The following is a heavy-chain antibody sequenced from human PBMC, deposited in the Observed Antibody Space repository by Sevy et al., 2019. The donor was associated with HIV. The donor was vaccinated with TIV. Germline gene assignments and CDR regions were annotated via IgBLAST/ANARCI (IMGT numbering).Heavy chain of an antibody. J-gene: IGHJ4*02. CDR3: AITREYYSDTSGYFDY. V-gene: IGHV1-24*01. CDR1: RYSLNKFS. D-gene: IGHD3-22*01. CDR2: FDPEDGER. Sequence: ASVKVSCRISRYSLNKFSMHWVRQAPGKGLEWMGSFDPEDGERIYAQKFQGRFSMTEDTSKDTGYMGLSSLRPDDTAVYYCAITREYYSDTSGYFDYWGQGTLVTVSS.